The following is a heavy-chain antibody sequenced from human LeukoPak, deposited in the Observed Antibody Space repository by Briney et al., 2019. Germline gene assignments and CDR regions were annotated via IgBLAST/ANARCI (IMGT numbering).Heavy chain of an antibody. CDR2: ISGSGGST. V-gene: IGHV3-23*01. Sequence: GGSLRLSCAASGFTFSSYAMSWVRQAPGKGLEWVSAISGSGGSTYYADSVKGRFTISRDNSKNTLYLQMNSLRAEDTAVYYCARTLYYDFSDLLFDPWGQGTLVTVSS. D-gene: IGHD3-3*01. CDR1: GFTFSSYA. J-gene: IGHJ5*02. CDR3: ARTLYYDFSDLLFDP.